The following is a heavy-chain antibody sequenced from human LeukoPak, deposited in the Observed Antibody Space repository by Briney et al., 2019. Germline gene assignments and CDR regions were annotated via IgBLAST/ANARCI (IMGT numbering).Heavy chain of an antibody. J-gene: IGHJ4*02. V-gene: IGHV1-46*01. Sequence: ASVKVSCKASGYTFTDYYMHWVRRAPGQGLEWMGIINPSRGSTSYAQKFQGRVTVTGDTSTSTVYMDLSSLGSEDTAVYYCARGYSSGFGNWGQGTLVTVSS. CDR3: ARGYSSGFGN. CDR2: INPSRGST. CDR1: GYTFTDYY. D-gene: IGHD6-19*01.